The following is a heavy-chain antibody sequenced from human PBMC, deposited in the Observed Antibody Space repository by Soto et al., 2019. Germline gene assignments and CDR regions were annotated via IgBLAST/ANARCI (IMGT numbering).Heavy chain of an antibody. J-gene: IGHJ6*02. D-gene: IGHD1-1*01. CDR2: IGTAGDT. CDR3: ARFELEYGGMDV. CDR1: GFTFSSYD. Sequence: GGSLRLSCAASGFTFSSYDMHWVRQATGKGLEWVSAIGTAGDTYYPGSVKGRFTISRENAKNSLYLQMNSLRAGDTAVYYCARFELEYGGMDVWGQGXTVTVSS. V-gene: IGHV3-13*01.